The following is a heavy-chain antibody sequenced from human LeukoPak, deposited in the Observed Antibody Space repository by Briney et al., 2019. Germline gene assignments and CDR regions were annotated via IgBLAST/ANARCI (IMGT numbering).Heavy chain of an antibody. Sequence: SQTLSLTCAISRDSVSSNSAAWNWIRQSPSRGLEWLGRTYYRSRWYNDYAVSVRSRITISPDTSKNQFSLQLNSVTPEDTAVYYCARSISVTHDYWGQGTLVTVSS. CDR3: ARSISVTHDY. CDR1: RDSVSSNSAA. V-gene: IGHV6-1*01. D-gene: IGHD4-17*01. J-gene: IGHJ4*02. CDR2: TYYRSRWYN.